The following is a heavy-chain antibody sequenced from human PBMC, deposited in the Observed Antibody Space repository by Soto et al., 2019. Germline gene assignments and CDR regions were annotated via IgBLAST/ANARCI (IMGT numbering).Heavy chain of an antibody. J-gene: IGHJ6*02. CDR2: ISSGSNTI. D-gene: IGHD3-10*01. V-gene: IGHV3-48*02. Sequence: GGSMRLSCVTVSSYSMNWVRQAPGKGLEWVSYISSGSNTIYYADSVKGRFTISRDNAKNSLYLQMNSLRDEDTAVYYCARGYYHNGMDVWGQGTTVTVSS. CDR1: TVSSYS. CDR3: ARGYYHNGMDV.